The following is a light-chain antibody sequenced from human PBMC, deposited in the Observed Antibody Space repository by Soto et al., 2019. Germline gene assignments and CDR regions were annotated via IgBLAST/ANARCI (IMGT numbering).Light chain of an antibody. J-gene: IGLJ2*01. CDR1: SRDVGGYNY. CDR3: SSYVNYNTFVI. V-gene: IGLV2-14*01. CDR2: EVS. Sequence: QSVLTQPASVSGSPGQSITISCTGTSRDVGGYNYVSWHQQHPGKAPKVIITEVSNRPSGVSNRFSGSKSGNTASLTISGLRAEDEADYYCSSYVNYNTFVIFGGGTKVTVL.